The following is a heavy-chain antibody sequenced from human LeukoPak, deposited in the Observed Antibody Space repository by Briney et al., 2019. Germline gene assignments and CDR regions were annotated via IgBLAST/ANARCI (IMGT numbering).Heavy chain of an antibody. CDR2: IYTAGDT. CDR3: ARRAGAYSHPYDY. D-gene: IGHD4/OR15-4a*01. Sequence: GGSLRLSCVASGFTFSSYDMHWVRQGTGKGLEWGSAIYTAGDTYYPDSVKGRFTISRENAKNSLYLQMNSLRAEDTAVYYCARRAGAYSHPYDYWGQGTLVTVSS. V-gene: IGHV3-13*01. J-gene: IGHJ4*02. CDR1: GFTFSSYD.